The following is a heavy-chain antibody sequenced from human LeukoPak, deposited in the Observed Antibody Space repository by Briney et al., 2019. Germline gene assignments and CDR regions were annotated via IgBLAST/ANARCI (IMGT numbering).Heavy chain of an antibody. D-gene: IGHD3-10*02. J-gene: IGHJ6*04. V-gene: IGHV3-74*01. CDR1: GFTFSNYW. CDR3: AELGITMIGGV. Sequence: GGSLRLSCAASGFTFSNYWMHWVRQAPGKGLVWVSRLNADGNSITYADSVRGRFTISRDNAKNSLYLQMNSLRAEDTAVYYCAELGITMIGGVWGKGTTVTISS. CDR2: LNADGNSI.